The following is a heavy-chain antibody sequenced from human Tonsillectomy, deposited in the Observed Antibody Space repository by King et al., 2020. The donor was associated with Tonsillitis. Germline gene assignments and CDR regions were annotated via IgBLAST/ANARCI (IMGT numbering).Heavy chain of an antibody. J-gene: IGHJ5*02. Sequence: QLQESGPGLVKPSQTLSLTCTVSGGSINSGGYFWSWIRQHPEKGLEWIGYIDYSGSTYYNPSLQSLVTISVDTSKNQFSLTLSSVTAADTAVYYCARGGTAYFDPWGQGTLVTVSS. D-gene: IGHD2-15*01. V-gene: IGHV4-31*01. CDR3: ARGGTAYFDP. CDR1: GGSINSGGYF. CDR2: IDYSGST.